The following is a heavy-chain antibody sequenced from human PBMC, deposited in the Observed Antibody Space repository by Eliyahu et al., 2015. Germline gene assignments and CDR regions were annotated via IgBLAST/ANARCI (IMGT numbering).Heavy chain of an antibody. CDR3: TTTYYDFWSDHLNFFDY. CDR1: GXXFSXPX. Sequence: EVQLVESGGALVKPGGSLXFSCVASGXXFSXPXMSWVRQAPGKGLEWVGRIKSKTDGGTTDYAAPVKGRFTISRDDSKNTLFLQMNSLKTEDTGVYYCTTTYYDFWSDHLNFFDYWGQGTLVTVSS. V-gene: IGHV3-15*02. J-gene: IGHJ4*02. D-gene: IGHD3-3*01. CDR2: IKSKTDGGTT.